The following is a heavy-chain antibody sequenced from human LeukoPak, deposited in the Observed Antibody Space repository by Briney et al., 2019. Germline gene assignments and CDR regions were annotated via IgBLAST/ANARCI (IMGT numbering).Heavy chain of an antibody. CDR1: GFPFSSYV. J-gene: IGHJ3*01. Sequence: GGSLRLSCAASGFPFSSYVMEWVRQGPGKGLEWVALVSYDGTNKYYADSVKGRFTVSRDNSKNTVDLLMNSLRAEDTAVYYCARERVGPMSILGMDGLDIWGQGTMVTVSS. CDR3: ARERVGPMSILGMDGLDI. D-gene: IGHD6-6*01. CDR2: VSYDGTNK. V-gene: IGHV3-30-3*01.